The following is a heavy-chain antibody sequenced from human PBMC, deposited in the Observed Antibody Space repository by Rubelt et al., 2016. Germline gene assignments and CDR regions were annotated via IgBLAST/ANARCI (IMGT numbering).Heavy chain of an antibody. V-gene: IGHV7-4-1*02. D-gene: IGHD3-10*01. CDR3: ARGMRWFGENY. CDR2: INTNTGNP. Sequence: QVQLVQSGSELKKPGASVKVSCKASGYTFTSYAMNWVRQAPGQGLEWMGWINTNTGNPTYAQGLLGWVVFTLTTAVSTAYRQISRLTAEDTAVYYCARGMRWFGENYWGQGTLVTVSS. J-gene: IGHJ4*02. CDR1: GYTFTSYA.